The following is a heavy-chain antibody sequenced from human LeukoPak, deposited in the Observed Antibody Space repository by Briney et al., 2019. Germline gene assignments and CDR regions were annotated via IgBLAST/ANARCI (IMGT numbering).Heavy chain of an antibody. CDR3: ARDPPGSSPPLDY. CDR1: GFTFSSYS. CDR2: ISSSSSYI. J-gene: IGHJ4*02. Sequence: GGSLRLSCAASGFTFSSYSMSWVRQAPGKGLEWVSSISSSSSYIYYADSVKGRFTISRDNAKNSLYLQMNGLRAEDTAVYYCARDPPGSSPPLDYWGQGTLVTVSS. V-gene: IGHV3-21*01. D-gene: IGHD6-6*01.